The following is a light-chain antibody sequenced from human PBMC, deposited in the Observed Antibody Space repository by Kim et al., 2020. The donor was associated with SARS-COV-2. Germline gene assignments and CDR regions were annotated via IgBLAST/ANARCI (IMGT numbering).Light chain of an antibody. CDR2: GKN. CDR3: NSRDSSGNHPVV. Sequence: LGKTVRIKYQGESLRGYYASWYQQKPGQAPVLVIYGKNNRPAGIPDRFSGSSSGNTASLTITGAQAEDEADYYCNSRDSSGNHPVVFGGGTQLTVL. V-gene: IGLV3-19*01. CDR1: SLRGYY. J-gene: IGLJ2*01.